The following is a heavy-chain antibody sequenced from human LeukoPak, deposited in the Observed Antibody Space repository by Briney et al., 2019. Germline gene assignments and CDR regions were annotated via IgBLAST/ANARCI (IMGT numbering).Heavy chain of an antibody. V-gene: IGHV3-20*04. CDR3: ARDQGPRLSTVTSDY. Sequence: PGGSLRLSCAASGFTFDDYGMSWVRQAPGKGLEWVSDINWNGGSTGYADSVKGRFTISRDNAKNSLYLQMNSLRAEDTALYYCARDQGPRLSTVTSDYWGQGTLVTVSS. CDR1: GFTFDDYG. J-gene: IGHJ4*02. CDR2: INWNGGST. D-gene: IGHD4-17*01.